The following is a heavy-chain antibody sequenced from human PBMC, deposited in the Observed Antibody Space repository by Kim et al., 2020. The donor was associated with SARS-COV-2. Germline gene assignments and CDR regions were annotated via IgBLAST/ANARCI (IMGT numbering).Heavy chain of an antibody. Sequence: GGSLRLSCAASGFTFSSYSMNSVRQAPGKGLEWVSYISSSSSTIYYADSVKGRFTISRDNAKNSLYLQMNSLRDEDTAVYYCARDLYYYDSSPTGFDYWGQGTLVTVSS. CDR3: ARDLYYYDSSPTGFDY. CDR1: GFTFSSYS. J-gene: IGHJ4*02. CDR2: ISSSSSTI. D-gene: IGHD3-22*01. V-gene: IGHV3-48*02.